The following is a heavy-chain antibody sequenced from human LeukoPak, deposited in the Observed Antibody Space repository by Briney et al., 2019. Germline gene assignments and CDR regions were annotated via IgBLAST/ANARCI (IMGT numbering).Heavy chain of an antibody. CDR3: AREDRRSGYPHGYYYYGMDV. V-gene: IGHV7-4-1*02. J-gene: IGHJ6*02. CDR1: GYTFTSYA. Sequence: ASVKVSCKASGYTFTSYAMNWVRQAPGQGLEWMGWINTNTGNPTYAQGFTGRFVFSLDTSVSTAYLQISSLKAEDTAVYYCAREDRRSGYPHGYYYYGMDVWGQGTTVTVSS. CDR2: INTNTGNP. D-gene: IGHD3-3*01.